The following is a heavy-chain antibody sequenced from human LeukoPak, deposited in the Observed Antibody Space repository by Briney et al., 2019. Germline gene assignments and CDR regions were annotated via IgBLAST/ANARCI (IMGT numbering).Heavy chain of an antibody. J-gene: IGHJ4*02. D-gene: IGHD4-23*01. Sequence: GASVKVSCKASGYTFTGYYMHWVRQAPGQGLEWMRWINPNSGGTNYAQKFQGRVTMTRDTSISTAYMELSSLRSDDTAVYYCARTYGGNWGGCLDYWGQGTLVTVSS. CDR3: ARTYGGNWGGCLDY. CDR2: INPNSGGT. V-gene: IGHV1-2*02. CDR1: GYTFTGYY.